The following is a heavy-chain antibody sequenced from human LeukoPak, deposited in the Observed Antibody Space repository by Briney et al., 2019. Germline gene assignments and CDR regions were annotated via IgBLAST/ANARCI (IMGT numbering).Heavy chain of an antibody. D-gene: IGHD6-13*01. CDR1: GYTFTSYD. Sequence: GASVKVSCKASGYTFTSYDINWVRQATGQGLEWMGWMNPNSGNTGYAQKFQGRVTMTRNTSISTAYMELSSLRSEDTAVYYCARGAKYSSSWYAVQPWSQGTLVTVSS. CDR3: ARGAKYSSSWYAVQP. V-gene: IGHV1-8*01. J-gene: IGHJ5*02. CDR2: MNPNSGNT.